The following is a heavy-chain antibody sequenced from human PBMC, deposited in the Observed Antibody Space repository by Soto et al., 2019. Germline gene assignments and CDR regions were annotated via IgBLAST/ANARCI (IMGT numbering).Heavy chain of an antibody. Sequence: AAVTVACKTSGYTFTNYGISLVRQAPGQGLEWMGWISVFNGYANYAQKFHAGVTMTTDTSTSTAYTEFRSLRSKDTTVSYCARERVAVHDYWGQGTLVTVSS. V-gene: IGHV1-18*01. CDR1: GYTFTNYG. CDR3: ARERVAVHDY. CDR2: ISVFNGYA. J-gene: IGHJ4*02.